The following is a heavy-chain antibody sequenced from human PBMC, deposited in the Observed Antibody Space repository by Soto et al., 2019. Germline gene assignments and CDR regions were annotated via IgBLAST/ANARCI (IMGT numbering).Heavy chain of an antibody. Sequence: ASVKVSCKASGYTFTSCGISWVRQAPGQGLEWMGLINTYNGYTNYPQNFQGRVTMTTDTSTGTVYMELRSLTSDDTAVYYCERDLTKGLDVWGQGTKVTVSS. V-gene: IGHV1-18*01. CDR1: GYTFTSCG. CDR2: INTYNGYT. J-gene: IGHJ6*02. D-gene: IGHD4-4*01. CDR3: ERDLTKGLDV.